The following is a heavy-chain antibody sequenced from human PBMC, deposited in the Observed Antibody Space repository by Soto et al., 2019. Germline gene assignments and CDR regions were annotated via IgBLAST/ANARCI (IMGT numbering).Heavy chain of an antibody. V-gene: IGHV4-31*03. J-gene: IGHJ6*02. CDR1: GGSISSGGYY. CDR3: ATDFSSRFLGHYYYYGMAV. Sequence: SETLSLTCTVSGGSISSGGYYWSWIRQHPGKGLEWIGYIYYSGSTYYNPSLKSRVTLSVDTSKNQFSLTLSSVTAADSAVYYCATDFSSRFLGHYYYYGMAVWGQGTTVTVSS. CDR2: IYYSGST. D-gene: IGHD3-3*01.